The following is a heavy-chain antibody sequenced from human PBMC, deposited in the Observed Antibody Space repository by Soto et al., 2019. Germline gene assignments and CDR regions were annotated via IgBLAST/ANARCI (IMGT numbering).Heavy chain of an antibody. Sequence: SETLSLTCSVSDDSINSDKYYWGWIRQPPGKGLEWIGSIYYRGNAYYNPSLQTRVTISLDNSENTLYLQMGSLRAEDMALYYCARRGYGSRWPNVYMDVWGKGTTVTVSS. CDR1: DDSINSDKYY. CDR3: ARRGYGSRWPNVYMDV. CDR2: IYYRGNA. J-gene: IGHJ6*03. D-gene: IGHD6-13*01. V-gene: IGHV4-39*01.